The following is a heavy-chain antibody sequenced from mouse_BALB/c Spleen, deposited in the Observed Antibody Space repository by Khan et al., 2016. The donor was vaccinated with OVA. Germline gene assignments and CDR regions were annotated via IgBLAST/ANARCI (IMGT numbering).Heavy chain of an antibody. D-gene: IGHD2-14*01. CDR3: AAAYYRNYFDY. J-gene: IGHJ2*01. CDR2: IYPGNGYT. CDR1: GFTFTSYG. Sequence: VQLQQSGAELGRPGSSVKLSCTTSGFTFTSYGIKWVKQRPGQGLEWIGYIYPGNGYTVYNEKFQGKATLTSDTSASQAYMQFRSLTSEDSAIYFCAAAYYRNYFDYWGQGTTLTVSS. V-gene: IGHV1S134*01.